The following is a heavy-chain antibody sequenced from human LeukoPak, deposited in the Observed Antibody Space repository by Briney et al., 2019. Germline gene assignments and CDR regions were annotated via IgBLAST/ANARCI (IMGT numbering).Heavy chain of an antibody. CDR3: ARLSQTPDYYSNGGYYYLGY. V-gene: IGHV1-8*01. CDR2: MNPNTGRT. D-gene: IGHD3-22*01. CDR1: RYTFTSYD. J-gene: IGHJ4*02. Sequence: ASVKVSCKASRYTFTSYDINWVREAAGQRLEWMGWMNPNTGRTGFAQKFQGRLTMTRDASISTAYMELSSLRSVDTAVYYCARLSQTPDYYSNGGYYYLGYWGQGTPVTVSS.